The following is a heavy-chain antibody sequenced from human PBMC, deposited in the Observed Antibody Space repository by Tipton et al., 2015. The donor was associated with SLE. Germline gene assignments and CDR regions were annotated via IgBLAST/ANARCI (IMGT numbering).Heavy chain of an antibody. D-gene: IGHD3-3*01. CDR2: IYTSGST. Sequence: LRLSCTVSGGSISSHYWSWIRQPPGKGLEWIGYIYTSGSTNYNPSLKSRVTISVDTSKNQFSLKLSSVTAADTAVYYCARGDLEGLLGYWGQGTLVTVSS. CDR1: GGSISSHY. V-gene: IGHV4-59*11. CDR3: ARGDLEGLLGY. J-gene: IGHJ4*02.